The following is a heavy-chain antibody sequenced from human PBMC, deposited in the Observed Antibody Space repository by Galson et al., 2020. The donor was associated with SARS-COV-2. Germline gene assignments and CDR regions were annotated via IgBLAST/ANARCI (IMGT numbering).Heavy chain of an antibody. Sequence: GESLKISCAASGFTFSSYGMHWVRQAPGKGLEWVAVIWYDGSNKYYADSVKGRFTISRDNSKNTLYLQMNSLRAEDTAVYYCAKDAEVYDFWSGSYGMDGWGQGTTVTVSS. J-gene: IGHJ6*02. V-gene: IGHV3-33*06. D-gene: IGHD3-3*01. CDR2: IWYDGSNK. CDR3: AKDAEVYDFWSGSYGMDG. CDR1: GFTFSSYG.